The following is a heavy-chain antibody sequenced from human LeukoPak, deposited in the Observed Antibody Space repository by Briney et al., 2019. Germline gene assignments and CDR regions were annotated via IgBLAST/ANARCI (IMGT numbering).Heavy chain of an antibody. Sequence: SGTLSLTCAVSGGSISSNNWWGWVRQPPGKGLEWIGEIYHSGSTNYNPSLKSRVTISVDKSKNQFSLKLSSVTAADTAVYYCAREGITMVRGIANWFDPWGQGTLVTVSS. D-gene: IGHD3-10*01. CDR3: AREGITMVRGIANWFDP. CDR2: IYHSGST. CDR1: GGSISSNNW. V-gene: IGHV4-4*02. J-gene: IGHJ5*02.